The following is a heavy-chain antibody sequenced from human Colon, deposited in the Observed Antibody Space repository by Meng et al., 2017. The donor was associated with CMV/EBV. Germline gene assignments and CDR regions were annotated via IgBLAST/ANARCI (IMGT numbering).Heavy chain of an antibody. CDR3: ARTDITIFGRGGHFDL. Sequence: SGGSISSSNWWSWVRQPPGKGLEWIGEIYHSGSTNYNPSLKSRVTISVDKSKNQFSLKLSSVTAADTAVYYCARTDITIFGRGGHFDLWGRGTLVTVSS. CDR2: IYHSGST. CDR1: GGSISSSNW. D-gene: IGHD3-3*01. V-gene: IGHV4-4*02. J-gene: IGHJ2*01.